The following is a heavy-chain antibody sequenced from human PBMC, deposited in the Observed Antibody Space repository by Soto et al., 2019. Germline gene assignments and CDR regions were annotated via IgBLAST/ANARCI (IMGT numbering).Heavy chain of an antibody. CDR2: TSAYNGNT. V-gene: IGHV1-18*01. Sequence: ASVKVSCKASGYTFTSYGISWVRQAPGQGLEWMGWTSAYNGNTNYAQKLQGRVTMTTDTSTSTAYMELRSLRSDDTAVYYCARDLLHSIGWYYSSSGMDVWGQGTTVTVSS. J-gene: IGHJ6*02. CDR1: GYTFTSYG. D-gene: IGHD6-19*01. CDR3: ARDLLHSIGWYYSSSGMDV.